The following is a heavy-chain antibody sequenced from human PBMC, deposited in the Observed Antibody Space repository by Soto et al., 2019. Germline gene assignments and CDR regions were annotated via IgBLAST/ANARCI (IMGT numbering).Heavy chain of an antibody. J-gene: IGHJ6*02. D-gene: IGHD3-3*01. CDR2: IIPIFGTA. Sequence: SVKVSCKASGGTFSSYAISWVRQAPGQGLEWMGGIIPIFGTANYAQKFQGRVTITADESTSTAYMELSSLRSEDTAVYYCARDRSPSGTIFGVVIHGMDVWGQGTTVTVSS. CDR1: GGTFSSYA. V-gene: IGHV1-69*13. CDR3: ARDRSPSGTIFGVVIHGMDV.